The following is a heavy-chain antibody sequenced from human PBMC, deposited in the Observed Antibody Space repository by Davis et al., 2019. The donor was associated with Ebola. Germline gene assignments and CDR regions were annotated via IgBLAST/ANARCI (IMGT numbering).Heavy chain of an antibody. CDR1: GFTFSSYW. V-gene: IGHV3-33*06. D-gene: IGHD6-13*01. CDR2: VWYDGSRE. J-gene: IGHJ4*02. Sequence: GESLKISCAASGFTFSSYWMSWVRQAPGKGLEWVAVVWYDGSREYYGDSVRGRFTISRDNSKNMLFLQMNSLRAEDTAVYYCAKLGGIAAYYDYWGQGTLVTVSS. CDR3: AKLGGIAAYYDY.